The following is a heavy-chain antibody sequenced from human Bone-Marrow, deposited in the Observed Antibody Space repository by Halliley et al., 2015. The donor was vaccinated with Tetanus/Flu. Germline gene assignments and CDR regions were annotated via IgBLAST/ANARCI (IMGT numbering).Heavy chain of an antibody. Sequence: FIYSSGRTDYNPPLSTRVTISVDTSQNQFSLGLSSVTAADTAVYYCARVDSTGFYWANAFDIWGPGTKVTVSS. CDR3: ARVDSTGFYWANAFDI. V-gene: IGHV4-59*01. D-gene: IGHD2-8*02. J-gene: IGHJ3*02. CDR2: IYSSGRT.